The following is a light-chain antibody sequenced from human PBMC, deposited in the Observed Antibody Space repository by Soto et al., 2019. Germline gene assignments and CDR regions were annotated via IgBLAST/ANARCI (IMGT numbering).Light chain of an antibody. CDR1: QSVSSSY. V-gene: IGKV3-20*01. Sequence: EIVFTQSPYTLSFSPVEIATLSCRASQSVSSSYLAWYQQKPGQAPRLLIYGASSRATGIPDRFSGSGSGTDFTLTISRLEPEDFAVYYCQQYGRSLGTFGQGTKVDIK. CDR3: QQYGRSLGT. CDR2: GAS. J-gene: IGKJ1*01.